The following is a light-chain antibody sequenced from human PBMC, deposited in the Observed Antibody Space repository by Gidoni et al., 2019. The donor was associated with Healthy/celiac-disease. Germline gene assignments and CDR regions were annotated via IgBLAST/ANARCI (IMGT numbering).Light chain of an antibody. Sequence: VTISCSGSSSNIGSNTVNWYQQLPGTAPKLLIYSNNQRPSGVPDRFSGSKSGTSASLANSGLQSEDEADYYCAAWDDSLNGWVFGGGTKLTVL. CDR1: SSNIGSNT. V-gene: IGLV1-44*01. CDR3: AAWDDSLNGWV. CDR2: SNN. J-gene: IGLJ3*02.